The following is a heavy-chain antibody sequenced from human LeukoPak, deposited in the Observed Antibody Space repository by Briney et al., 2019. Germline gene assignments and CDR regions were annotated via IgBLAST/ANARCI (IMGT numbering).Heavy chain of an antibody. CDR2: ISGSGGST. CDR1: GFTFSSYA. D-gene: IGHD3-10*01. J-gene: IGHJ6*02. V-gene: IGHV3-23*01. CDR3: AKDRPFRGYYYYGMDV. Sequence: GGSLRLSCAASGFTFSSYAMSWVRQAPGKGLEWVSAISGSGGSTYYADSVKGRFTISRDNSKNTLYLQMNSLRAEDTAVYYCAKDRPFRGYYYYGMDVWGQGTTVTVSS.